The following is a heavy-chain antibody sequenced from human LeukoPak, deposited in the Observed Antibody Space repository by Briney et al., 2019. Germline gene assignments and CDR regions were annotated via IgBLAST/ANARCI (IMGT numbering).Heavy chain of an antibody. J-gene: IGHJ4*02. D-gene: IGHD3-16*01. Sequence: SETLSLTCTVSGGSISSHYWSWIRQPPGKGLEWIGYIYYSGSTNYNPSLKSRVTISVDTSKNQLSLKLSSVTAADTAVYYCARLGVLRDYFDYWGQGTLVTVSS. CDR2: IYYSGST. V-gene: IGHV4-59*11. CDR3: ARLGVLRDYFDY. CDR1: GGSISSHY.